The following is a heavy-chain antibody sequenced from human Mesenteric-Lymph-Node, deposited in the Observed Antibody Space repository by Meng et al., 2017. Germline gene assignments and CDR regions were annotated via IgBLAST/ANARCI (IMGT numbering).Heavy chain of an antibody. CDR2: INHRGST. D-gene: IGHD3-10*01. CDR3: ARNYLY. Sequence: QVQLQQWGAGQLNPSETLSLTCAVYVGSFSGHSWTWIRQSPGKGLEWIGDINHRGSTNYNPSLKSRVTISVDTSKNQFSLKLSSVTAADTAVYYCARNYLYWGQGTLVTVSS. CDR1: VGSFSGHS. V-gene: IGHV4-34*01. J-gene: IGHJ4*02.